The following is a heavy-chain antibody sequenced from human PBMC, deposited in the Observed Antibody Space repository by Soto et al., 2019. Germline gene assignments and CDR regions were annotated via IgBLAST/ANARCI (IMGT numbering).Heavy chain of an antibody. J-gene: IGHJ3*01. Sequence: QVQLQQWGAGLLKPSETLSLTCAVYGGSFSGYYWSWIRQPPGKGLEWIGEINHSGSTNYNPSLKSRVTISVDTSKNQFFLKLSSVTAADTAVYYCASVRAVAGPPLDVWGQGTMVTVSS. V-gene: IGHV4-34*01. CDR1: GGSFSGYY. D-gene: IGHD6-19*01. CDR2: INHSGST. CDR3: ASVRAVAGPPLDV.